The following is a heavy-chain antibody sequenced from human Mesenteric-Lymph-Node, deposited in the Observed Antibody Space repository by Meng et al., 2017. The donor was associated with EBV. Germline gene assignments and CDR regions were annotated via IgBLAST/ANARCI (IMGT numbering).Heavy chain of an antibody. V-gene: IGHV4-4*02. D-gene: IGHD2-8*01. CDR1: SGSISSSHW. Sequence: QVHLQESGPGLVKHSGTLSLTCSVSSGSISSSHWWSWVRQPPGKGLEWIGDIYHSGSTNYSPSLKSRVTMSMDTSNNQFSLRLTSVTAADTAVYYCGTMVARWGAENPNDYWGQGILVTVFS. CDR3: GTMVARWGAENPNDY. CDR2: IYHSGST. J-gene: IGHJ4*02.